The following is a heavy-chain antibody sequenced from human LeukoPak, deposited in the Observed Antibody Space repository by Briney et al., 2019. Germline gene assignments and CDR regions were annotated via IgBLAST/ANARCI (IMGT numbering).Heavy chain of an antibody. V-gene: IGHV3-30*18. D-gene: IGHD4-17*01. CDR2: ISYDGNKK. CDR1: GFTFSSYG. CDR3: AKDEEYGDYLNWFDP. Sequence: QTGGSLRLSCAASGFTFSSYGMHWVRQAPGKGLEWVAVISYDGNKKYYADSVKGRFTISRDNSKNTLYLQMNSLRAEDTALYYCAKDEEYGDYLNWFDPWGQGTLVTVSS. J-gene: IGHJ5*02.